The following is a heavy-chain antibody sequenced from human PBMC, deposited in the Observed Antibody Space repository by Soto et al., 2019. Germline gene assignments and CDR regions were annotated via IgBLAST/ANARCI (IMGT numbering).Heavy chain of an antibody. D-gene: IGHD5-18*01. CDR1: GYSFTSYW. CDR3: ARRGYGYYYYYGMDV. CDR2: IYPGDSDT. V-gene: IGHV5-51*01. J-gene: IGHJ6*02. Sequence: GESLKISCKGSGYSFTSYWIGWVRQMPGKGLEWMGTIYPGDSDTRYSPSFQGQVTISADKSISTACLQWSSLKASDTAMYYCARRGYGYYYYYGMDVWGQGTTVTVSS.